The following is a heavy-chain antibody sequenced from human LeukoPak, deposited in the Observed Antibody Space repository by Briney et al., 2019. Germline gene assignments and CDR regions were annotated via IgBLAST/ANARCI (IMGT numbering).Heavy chain of an antibody. CDR3: ARDTEPPNRSSWYKDAFDI. Sequence: SETLSLTCAISGGSNSSSNWWSWVRQPPGKGLEWIGEIYHSGSTNYNPSLKSRVTISVDESKNQFSLKLSSVTAADTAVYYCARDTEPPNRSSWYKDAFDIWGQGTMVTVSS. CDR2: IYHSGST. D-gene: IGHD6-13*01. V-gene: IGHV4-4*02. J-gene: IGHJ3*02. CDR1: GGSNSSSNW.